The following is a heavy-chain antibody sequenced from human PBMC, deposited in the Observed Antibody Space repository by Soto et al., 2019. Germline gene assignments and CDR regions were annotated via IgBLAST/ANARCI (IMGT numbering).Heavy chain of an antibody. CDR2: INPDGSNT. Sequence: EEHLVESGGGLVQPGGSLRLSCAASGFTFSTSWMYWVRQAPGEGLVWVSRINPDGSNTADADSVRGRFTISRDNAKNTLYLQMNSLRDEDTAVYYCASYNWNRLFDYWGQGTLVTVSS. CDR1: GFTFSTSW. D-gene: IGHD1-20*01. CDR3: ASYNWNRLFDY. J-gene: IGHJ4*02. V-gene: IGHV3-74*01.